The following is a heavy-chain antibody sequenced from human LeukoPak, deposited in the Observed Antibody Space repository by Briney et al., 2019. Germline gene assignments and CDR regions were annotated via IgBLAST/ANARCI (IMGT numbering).Heavy chain of an antibody. D-gene: IGHD3-3*01. Sequence: PSETLSLTCTVSGGSISSGDYYWSWIRQPPGKGLEWIGYIYYSGITYYNPSLESRITISVDTSKNQFSLKLSSVTAADTAVYYCARQYDPSGFDIWGQGTMVTVSS. J-gene: IGHJ3*02. CDR2: IYYSGIT. V-gene: IGHV4-30-4*01. CDR1: GGSISSGDYY. CDR3: ARQYDPSGFDI.